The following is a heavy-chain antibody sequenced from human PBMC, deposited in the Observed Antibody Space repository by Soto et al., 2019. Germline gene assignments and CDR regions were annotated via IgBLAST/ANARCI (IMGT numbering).Heavy chain of an antibody. CDR3: AKEKSRYDRSGYYRPDY. J-gene: IGHJ4*02. CDR2: IIPMLGTP. Sequence: SVKVSCKSSGDTFSSYAISWVRQAPGQGLEWMGGIIPMLGTPSYAQKFQDRVTITADKYTSTAYMELSGLRSEDTAVYYCAKEKSRYDRSGYYRPDYWGQGTLVTVSS. V-gene: IGHV1-69*10. D-gene: IGHD3-22*01. CDR1: GDTFSSYA.